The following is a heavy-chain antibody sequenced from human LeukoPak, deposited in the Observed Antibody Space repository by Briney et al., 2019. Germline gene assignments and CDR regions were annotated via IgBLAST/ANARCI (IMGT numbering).Heavy chain of an antibody. CDR2: IHGSASYN. J-gene: IGHJ6*03. CDR1: GFTFSNYY. Sequence: GGSLRLSCATSGFTFSNYYLNWVRQAPGKGLEWVSCIHGSASYNYYADSVKGRFTVSRDSAKNSLYLEMSSLRVEDTAVYYCVRAFGGYDSQRFYYNMDVWGKGTTVTVS. D-gene: IGHD5-12*01. V-gene: IGHV3-21*06. CDR3: VRAFGGYDSQRFYYNMDV.